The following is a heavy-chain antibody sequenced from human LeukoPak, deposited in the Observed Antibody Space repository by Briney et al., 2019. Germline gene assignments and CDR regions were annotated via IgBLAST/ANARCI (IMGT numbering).Heavy chain of an antibody. CDR3: ATPIAAAATYYFDY. CDR2: IKSKSAGGTT. D-gene: IGHD6-13*01. CDR1: GFTFSNAW. V-gene: IGHV3-15*01. J-gene: IGHJ4*02. Sequence: GGALRLSCAASGFTFSNAWMSWVRQAPGMGLEWVGRIKSKSAGGTTDYASAVRGRFTISRYASANTLYLQMNSLKTEDPAVYYCATPIAAAATYYFDYWGQGTLVTVSS.